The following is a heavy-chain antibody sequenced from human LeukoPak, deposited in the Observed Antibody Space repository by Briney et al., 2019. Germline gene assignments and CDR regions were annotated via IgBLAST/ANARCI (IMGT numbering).Heavy chain of an antibody. CDR3: AKDIDYDSRGYFDY. V-gene: IGHV3-9*01. D-gene: IGHD3-22*01. CDR1: GFTFDDYA. J-gene: IGHJ4*02. Sequence: PGGSLRLSCAASGFTFDDYAMHWVRQAPGKGLEWVSGISWNSGSIGYADSVKGRFTISRDNAKNSLYLQMNSLRAEDTALYYCAKDIDYDSRGYFDYWGQGTLVTVSS. CDR2: ISWNSGSI.